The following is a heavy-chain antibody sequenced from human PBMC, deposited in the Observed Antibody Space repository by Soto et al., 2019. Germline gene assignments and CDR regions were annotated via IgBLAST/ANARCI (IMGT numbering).Heavy chain of an antibody. Sequence: QVQLVQSGAEVKKPGASVKVSCKASGYTFTSYGISWVRQAPGQGLEWMGWISAYNGNTNYAQKLQGRVTMTTDTSTSTAYMELRSLISDDTAVYYCARDLGGGQWLDRSYYYGMDVWGQVTTVTVSS. V-gene: IGHV1-18*01. CDR2: ISAYNGNT. J-gene: IGHJ6*02. D-gene: IGHD6-19*01. CDR3: ARDLGGGQWLDRSYYYGMDV. CDR1: GYTFTSYG.